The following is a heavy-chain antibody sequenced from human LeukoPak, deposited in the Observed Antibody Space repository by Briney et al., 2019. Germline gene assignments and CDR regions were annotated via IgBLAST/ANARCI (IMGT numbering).Heavy chain of an antibody. CDR3: ARAPIRITMVRGVIGYFDY. V-gene: IGHV4-34*01. J-gene: IGHJ4*02. D-gene: IGHD3-10*01. Sequence: NPSETLSLTCAVYGGSFSGYYWSWIRQPPGKGLDWIGEINHSGSTNYNPSLKSRVTISVDTSKNQFSLKLSSVTAADTAVYYCARAPIRITMVRGVIGYFDYWGQGTLVTVSS. CDR1: GGSFSGYY. CDR2: INHSGST.